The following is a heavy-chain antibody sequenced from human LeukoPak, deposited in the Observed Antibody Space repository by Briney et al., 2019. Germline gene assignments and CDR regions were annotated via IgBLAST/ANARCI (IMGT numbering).Heavy chain of an antibody. D-gene: IGHD3-10*01. CDR3: TTVTLRPVGL. V-gene: IGHV3-15*05. Sequence: GGSLRLSCAASGFSFSRAWMSWVRQAPGKGLEWVGHIKSKSDGGTTDYAAPVKGRFTISRDDSKNTLFLQVNSLKIEDTAVYYCTTVTLRPVGLWGQGTLVTVSS. CDR2: IKSKSDGGTT. J-gene: IGHJ4*02. CDR1: GFSFSRAW.